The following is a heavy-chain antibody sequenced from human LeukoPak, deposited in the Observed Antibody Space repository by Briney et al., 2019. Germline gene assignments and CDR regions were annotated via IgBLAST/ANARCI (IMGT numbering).Heavy chain of an antibody. CDR1: GYTFTSYG. CDR3: ARDPYDFWSGYTPDY. D-gene: IGHD3-3*01. V-gene: IGHV1-18*01. CDR2: ISAYNGNT. J-gene: IGHJ4*02. Sequence: ASVKVSCKASGYTFTSYGISWVRRAPGQGLEWMGWISAYNGNTNYAQKLQGRVTMTTDTSTSTAYMELRSLRSDDTAVYYCARDPYDFWSGYTPDYWGQGTLVTVSS.